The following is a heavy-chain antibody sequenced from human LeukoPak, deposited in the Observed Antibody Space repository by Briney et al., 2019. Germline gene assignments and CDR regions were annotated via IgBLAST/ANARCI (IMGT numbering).Heavy chain of an antibody. CDR1: GYTFTHNF. J-gene: IGHJ5*02. CDR2: INPSGDNT. D-gene: IGHD5-12*01. CDR3: ARDNSMGDSAWWFDP. V-gene: IGHV1-46*01. Sequence: ASVKVSCKVSGYTFTHNFMHWVRQAPGQGLELMGIINPSGDNTWYAQKFQSRVTIARDMATSTEYTEVNSLRSEDTGVYYCARDNSMGDSAWWFDPWGQGTLVTVSS.